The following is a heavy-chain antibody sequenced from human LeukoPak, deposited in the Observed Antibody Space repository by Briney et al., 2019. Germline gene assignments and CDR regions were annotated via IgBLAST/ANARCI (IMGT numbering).Heavy chain of an antibody. D-gene: IGHD3-22*01. CDR2: IYPGASDT. Sequence: GESLKISCKGSGYSFTSYWIGWVRQMPGKGLEWMGIIYPGASDTRYSPSFQGQVTISAAKSISTAYLQWSSLKASDTAMYYCARSYYDSSGPFDYWGQGTLVTVSS. CDR1: GYSFTSYW. V-gene: IGHV5-51*01. J-gene: IGHJ4*02. CDR3: ARSYYDSSGPFDY.